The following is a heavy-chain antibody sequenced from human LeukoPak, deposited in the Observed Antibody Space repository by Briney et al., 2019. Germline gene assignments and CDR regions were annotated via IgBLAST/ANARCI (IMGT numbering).Heavy chain of an antibody. V-gene: IGHV3-30-3*01. J-gene: IGHJ4*02. CDR1: GFTFSSYA. CDR2: ISYDGSNK. D-gene: IGHD1/OR15-1a*01. Sequence: GGSLRLSCAASGFTFSSYAMHWVRQAPGKGLEWVAVISYDGSNKYYADSVKGRFTISRDNSKNTLYLQMNSLRAEDTAVYYCARGTQQQMDYWGQGTLVTVSS. CDR3: ARGTQQQMDY.